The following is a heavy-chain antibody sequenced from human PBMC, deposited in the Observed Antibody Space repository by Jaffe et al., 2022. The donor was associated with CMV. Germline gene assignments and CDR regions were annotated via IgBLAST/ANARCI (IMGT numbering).Heavy chain of an antibody. J-gene: IGHJ4*02. CDR3: ARDIVVVVDGTRTQYPDY. V-gene: IGHV3-21*02. CDR1: GFVFSSYS. Sequence: EVQLVESGGGLVKPGGSLRLSCTASGFVFSSYSFNWVRQAPGKGLEWVSSISTGSDYIYYADSVKGRFTVSRDNAKKSLYLQMNSLRAEDTAVYYCARDIVVVVDGTRTQYPDYWGQGTLVTVSS. D-gene: IGHD2-15*01. CDR2: ISTGSDYI.